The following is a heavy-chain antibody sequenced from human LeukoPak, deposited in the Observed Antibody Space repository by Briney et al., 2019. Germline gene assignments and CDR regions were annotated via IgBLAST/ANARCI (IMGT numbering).Heavy chain of an antibody. CDR2: MSSSGKT. Sequence: SETLSLTCTVSGGSISSNSWSWIRQPAGKGLEWIGRMSSSGKTNYNPSLKSRVTMSVDTSKNQLSLKLSSVTAADTAVYYCARDWGITIFGVVTMDAFDIWGQGTMVTVSS. V-gene: IGHV4-4*07. J-gene: IGHJ3*02. CDR1: GGSISSNS. D-gene: IGHD3-3*01. CDR3: ARDWGITIFGVVTMDAFDI.